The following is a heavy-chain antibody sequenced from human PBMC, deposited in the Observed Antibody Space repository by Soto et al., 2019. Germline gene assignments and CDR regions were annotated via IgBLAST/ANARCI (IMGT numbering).Heavy chain of an antibody. CDR1: GFTFSSYG. V-gene: IGHV3-33*01. D-gene: IGHD6-13*01. Sequence: QVQLVESGGGVVQPGRSLRLSCAASGFTFSSYGMHWVRQAPGKGLEWVAVIWYDGSNKYYADSVKGRFTISRDNSKNTLYLQMNSLRAEDTAVYYCARDRGIAAADYYFDYWGQGTLVTVSS. J-gene: IGHJ4*02. CDR3: ARDRGIAAADYYFDY. CDR2: IWYDGSNK.